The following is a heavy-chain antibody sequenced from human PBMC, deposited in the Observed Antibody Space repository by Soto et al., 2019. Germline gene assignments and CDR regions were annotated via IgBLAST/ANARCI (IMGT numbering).Heavy chain of an antibody. V-gene: IGHV3-11*01. CDR3: APEGTGFDY. D-gene: IGHD1-1*01. J-gene: IGHJ4*02. CDR1: GFTFSDYY. CDR2: ISGPGSVI. Sequence: QMQLVESGGGLVRSGGSLKLSCVSSGFTFSDYYMHWMRQAPGKGLEWVSYISGPGSVISYADSVKGRFSISRDNAKDSLFLQVNNLRAEDTALYYCAPEGTGFDYWGQGTLVTVSS.